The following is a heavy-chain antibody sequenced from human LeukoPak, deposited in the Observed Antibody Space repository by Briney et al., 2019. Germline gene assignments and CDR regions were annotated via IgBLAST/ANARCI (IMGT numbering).Heavy chain of an antibody. V-gene: IGHV4-59*01. Sequence: SETLSLTCTVSGGSISSYYWSWIRQPPGKGLEWIGYIYYSGSTTYNPSLKSRVTISVDTSKNQFSLKLSSVTAADTAVYYCARAGPGYCSSTSCWDWFGPWGQGTLVTVSS. CDR1: GGSISSYY. D-gene: IGHD2-2*01. CDR3: ARAGPGYCSSTSCWDWFGP. CDR2: IYYSGST. J-gene: IGHJ5*02.